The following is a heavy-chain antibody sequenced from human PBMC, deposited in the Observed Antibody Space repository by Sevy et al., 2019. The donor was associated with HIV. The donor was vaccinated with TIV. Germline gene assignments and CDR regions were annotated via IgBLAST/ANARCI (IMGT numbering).Heavy chain of an antibody. CDR2: IYSDGNT. V-gene: IGHV3-53*01. Sequence: GGSLRLSCAASGFTVGTNYMSWVRQVPGKGLEWVSVIYSDGNTYYADSVKGRFTISRDNAKNTLYLQMNSLRAEDTAVYYCARGRGEQWLVTRGFDPWGQGTLVTVSS. CDR1: GFTVGTNY. D-gene: IGHD6-19*01. J-gene: IGHJ5*02. CDR3: ARGRGEQWLVTRGFDP.